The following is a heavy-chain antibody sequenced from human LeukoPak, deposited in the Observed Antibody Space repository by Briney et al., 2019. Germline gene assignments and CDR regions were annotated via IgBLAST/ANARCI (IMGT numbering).Heavy chain of an antibody. CDR2: IIPILGIG. CDR1: GGTFSSSG. J-gene: IGHJ4*02. CDR3: ASDRGVGAAQPDY. D-gene: IGHD1-26*01. V-gene: IGHV1-69*04. Sequence: SVKVSFKASGGTFSSSGISWVRQVPGQGLEWMGRIIPILGIGNYAQKFQGRVTITADKIKSTAYMELSSLRSEDTAVYYCASDRGVGAAQPDYWGQGTLVTVSS.